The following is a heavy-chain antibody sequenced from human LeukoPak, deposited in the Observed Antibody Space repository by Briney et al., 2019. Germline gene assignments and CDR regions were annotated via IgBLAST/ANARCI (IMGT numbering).Heavy chain of an antibody. CDR1: GFTFSNYD. V-gene: IGHV3-48*01. J-gene: IGHJ4*02. CDR2: ISGSSITI. CDR3: ARRLDD. Sequence: GGSLRLSCAASGFTFSNYDMNWVRQAPGKGLEWLSYISGSSITIYYADSVKGRFTISRDNPKNSLYLQMNSLKAEDTAVYYCARRLDDWGQGTLVTVSS.